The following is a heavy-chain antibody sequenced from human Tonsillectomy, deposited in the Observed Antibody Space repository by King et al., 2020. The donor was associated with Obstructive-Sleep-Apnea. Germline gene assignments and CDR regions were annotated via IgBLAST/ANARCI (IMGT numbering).Heavy chain of an antibody. CDR3: ARKPYSSSWGGDYYYGMDV. CDR2: ISYDGSSK. Sequence: VQLVESGGGVVQPGRSLRLSCAASGFTFSSYAMHWVRQTPGTGLEWVAVISYDGSSKLYAEPVKGRFTISRDSSNNTVYLQMNSLRAEDTAVYYCARKPYSSSWGGDYYYGMDVWGQGTTVTVSS. D-gene: IGHD6-13*01. J-gene: IGHJ6*02. V-gene: IGHV3-30*04. CDR1: GFTFSSYA.